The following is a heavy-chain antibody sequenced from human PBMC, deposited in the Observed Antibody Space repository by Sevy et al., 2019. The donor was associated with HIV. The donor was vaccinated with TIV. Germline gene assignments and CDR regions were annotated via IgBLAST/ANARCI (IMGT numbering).Heavy chain of an antibody. V-gene: IGHV3-49*04. CDR3: TRVGGATHWGMDV. Sequence: GSLRLSCTVSGVTLGDYDMSWVRQAPGKGLEWVGFIRSKAYGGTTEYAASVRGRFTISRDDSKSIAYLQMNSLKTEDTAVYYCTRVGGATHWGMDVWGQGITVTVSS. CDR1: GVTLGDYD. CDR2: IRSKAYGGTT. D-gene: IGHD1-26*01. J-gene: IGHJ6*02.